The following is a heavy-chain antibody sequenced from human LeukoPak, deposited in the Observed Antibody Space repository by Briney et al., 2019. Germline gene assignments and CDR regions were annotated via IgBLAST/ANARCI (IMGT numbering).Heavy chain of an antibody. Sequence: PGGSLRLSCAASGFTVTDNYMNWVRQASGKGLEWVSYISSSSSTIYYADSVKGRFTISRDDSKNTLYLQMNSLRAEDTAVYYCARDLGIVLLVYGNADYWGQGTLVTVSS. CDR2: ISSSSSTI. V-gene: IGHV3-48*01. CDR1: GFTVTDNY. CDR3: ARDLGIVLLVYGNADY. J-gene: IGHJ4*02. D-gene: IGHD2-8*01.